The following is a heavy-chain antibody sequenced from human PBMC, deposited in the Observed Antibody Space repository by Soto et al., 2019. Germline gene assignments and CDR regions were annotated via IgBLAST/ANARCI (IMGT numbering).Heavy chain of an antibody. J-gene: IGHJ6*02. CDR2: IYPTGTT. D-gene: IGHD1-26*01. Sequence: HADPLCLTSNVSGGSIGIYPLDLVRQPAGKALEWIGRIYPTGTTNYNPSLRSRVIMLVDTSKNQFSLTVTSVTAADTAVYYCAREGASGFGMDVWGQGTTVTVSS. CDR3: AREGASGFGMDV. CDR1: GGSIGIYP. V-gene: IGHV4-4*07.